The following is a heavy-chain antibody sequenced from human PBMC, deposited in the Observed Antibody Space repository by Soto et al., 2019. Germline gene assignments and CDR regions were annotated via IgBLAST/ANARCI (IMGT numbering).Heavy chain of an antibody. CDR1: GGSFSGYY. Sequence: SETLSLTCAVYGGSFSGYYWSWIRQPPGKGLEWIGEINHSGSTNYNPSLKSRVTISVDTSKNQFSLKLSSVTAADTAVYYCARGFIKYDILSRNYYYGMDVWGQGTTVTV. D-gene: IGHD3-9*01. CDR3: ARGFIKYDILSRNYYYGMDV. J-gene: IGHJ6*02. V-gene: IGHV4-34*01. CDR2: INHSGST.